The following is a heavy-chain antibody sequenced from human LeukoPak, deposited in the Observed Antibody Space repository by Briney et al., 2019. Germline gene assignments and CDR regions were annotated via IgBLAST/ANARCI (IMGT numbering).Heavy chain of an antibody. J-gene: IGHJ4*02. V-gene: IGHV3-20*04. CDR1: GFTFDDYG. D-gene: IGHD5-12*01. Sequence: GGSLRLSCAASGFTFDDYGMSWVRQAPGKGLEWVSGINWNGGSTGYADSVKGRFTISRDNAKNSLYLQMNSLRAEDTAVYYCARDPDWLRFEGNYFDYWGQGTLVTVAS. CDR2: INWNGGST. CDR3: ARDPDWLRFEGNYFDY.